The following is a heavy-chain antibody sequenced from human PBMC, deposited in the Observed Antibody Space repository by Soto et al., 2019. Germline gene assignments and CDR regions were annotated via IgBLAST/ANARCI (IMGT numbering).Heavy chain of an antibody. V-gene: IGHV1-69*01. CDR3: ARTTHDYGGKDV. J-gene: IGHJ6*02. D-gene: IGHD4-17*01. Sequence: QVQLVQSGAEVKKPGSSVKVSCKASGGTFSSYAISWVRQAPGQGLEWMGGIIPIFGTANYAQKLQGRVTITADEATSTAYMELSSLRSEDTAVYYCARTTHDYGGKDVWGQGTTVTVSS. CDR1: GGTFSSYA. CDR2: IIPIFGTA.